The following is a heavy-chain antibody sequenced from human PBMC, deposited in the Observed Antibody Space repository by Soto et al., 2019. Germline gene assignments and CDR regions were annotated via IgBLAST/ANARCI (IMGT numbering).Heavy chain of an antibody. D-gene: IGHD2-8*01. V-gene: IGHV3-30*18. CDR1: GFDFSNYV. Sequence: GGSLRLSCAASGFDFSNYVLHWVRQAPGKGLEWVAVMSYDGGDIYYGDSVKGRFTISRDNSKNTLYLQMNSLRPEDTAVYYCAKVREDVVLLVALDPWGQGTTVTVYS. CDR3: AKVREDVVLLVALDP. CDR2: MSYDGGDI. J-gene: IGHJ5*02.